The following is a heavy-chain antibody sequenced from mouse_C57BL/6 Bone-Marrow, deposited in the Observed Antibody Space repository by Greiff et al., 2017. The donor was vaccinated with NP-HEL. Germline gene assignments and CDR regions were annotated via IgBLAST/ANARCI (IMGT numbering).Heavy chain of an antibody. CDR2: IYPGSGST. Sequence: VQLVESGAELVKPGASVKMSCKASGYTFTSYWITWVKQRPGQGLEWIGDIYPGSGSTNYNEKFKSKATLTVDTSSSTAYMQLSSLTSEDSAVYYCASYYGSSYDFDYWGQGTTLTVSS. CDR1: GYTFTSYW. V-gene: IGHV1-55*01. D-gene: IGHD1-1*01. CDR3: ASYYGSSYDFDY. J-gene: IGHJ2*01.